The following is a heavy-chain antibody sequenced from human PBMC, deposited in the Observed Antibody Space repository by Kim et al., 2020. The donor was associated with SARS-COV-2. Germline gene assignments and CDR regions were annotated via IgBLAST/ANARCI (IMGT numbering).Heavy chain of an antibody. Sequence: GGSLRLSCAASGFTVTTYWMHWVRQAPGKGLVWVSRIKSEGTGISYADSVKGRFTISRDNANNTLYLQIDNLRDEDTAVYYCASDTVLYGLDVWGQGTTVTVSS. CDR3: ASDTVLYGLDV. CDR2: IKSEGTGI. D-gene: IGHD4-4*01. V-gene: IGHV3-74*01. CDR1: GFTVTTYW. J-gene: IGHJ6*02.